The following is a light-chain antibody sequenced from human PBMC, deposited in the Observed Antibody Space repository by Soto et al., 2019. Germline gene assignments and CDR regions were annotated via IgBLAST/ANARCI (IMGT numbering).Light chain of an antibody. CDR3: QQRSNWPPGWT. CDR2: DAS. J-gene: IGKJ1*01. CDR1: QSVSSY. Sequence: EIVLTQSPATLSLSPGERATLSCRASQSVSSYLAWYQQKPGQAPRLLIYDASNRATGIPARFSGSGSGTDFTLTISSLEPEDFEVYYCQQRSNWPPGWTFGQGTKVEI. V-gene: IGKV3-11*01.